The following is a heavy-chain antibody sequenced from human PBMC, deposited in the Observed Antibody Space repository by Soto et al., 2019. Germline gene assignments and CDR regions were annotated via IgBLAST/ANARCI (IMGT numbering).Heavy chain of an antibody. CDR1: GYTFTTYD. D-gene: IGHD3-10*01. CDR3: ATDFGRTHAFDI. CDR2: ISTYNGNT. V-gene: IGHV1-18*01. J-gene: IGHJ3*02. Sequence: ASVKVSCKASGYTFTTYDISWVRQAPGQGLEWMGRISTYNGNTIYAQKFQGRVTMTEDTSTDTAYMELSSLRSEDTAVYYCATDFGRTHAFDIWGQGTMVTVSS.